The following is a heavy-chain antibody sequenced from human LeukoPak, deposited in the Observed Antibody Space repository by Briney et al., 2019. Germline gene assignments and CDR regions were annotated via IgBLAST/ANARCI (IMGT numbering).Heavy chain of an antibody. D-gene: IGHD6-19*01. CDR3: ARLTALAGHRGAFDI. J-gene: IGHJ3*02. Sequence: SETLSLTCNVSGGSIGGHTFYWGWIRQPPGKGLEWIVTIYYNGNTFYNPSLKSRVTISIDMSKSQFSLHLSSVTAADTAIYYCARLTALAGHRGAFDIWGPGTMVTVSS. CDR1: GGSIGGHTFY. V-gene: IGHV4-39*01. CDR2: IYYNGNT.